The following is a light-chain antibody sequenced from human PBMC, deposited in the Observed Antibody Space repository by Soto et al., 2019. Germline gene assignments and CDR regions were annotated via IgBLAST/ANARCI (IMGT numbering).Light chain of an antibody. CDR1: QSVSSSY. V-gene: IGKV3-20*01. J-gene: IGKJ1*01. CDR3: QQYGSSSWT. Sequence: EIVLTQSPGTLSLSPGERATLSCRASQSVSSSYLAWYQQKPGQAPRLLIYGASRRATGIPDRFSGSGSGTDFSLTISRLEPEDFAVYYCQQYGSSSWTFGQGTKVE. CDR2: GAS.